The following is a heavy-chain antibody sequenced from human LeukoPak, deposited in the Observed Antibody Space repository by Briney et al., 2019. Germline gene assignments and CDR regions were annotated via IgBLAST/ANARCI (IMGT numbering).Heavy chain of an antibody. J-gene: IGHJ4*02. CDR1: GGSFSGYY. CDR2: INHSGNT. D-gene: IGHD3-3*01. V-gene: IGHV4-34*01. Sequence: SETLSLTCAVYGGSFSGYYWSWIRQPPGKGLEWIGEINHSGNTNYNPSLKSRVTISVDTSKNQFSLKLSSVTAADTAVYYCAGSRYYDFWSGYLDYWGQGTLVTVSS. CDR3: AGSRYYDFWSGYLDY.